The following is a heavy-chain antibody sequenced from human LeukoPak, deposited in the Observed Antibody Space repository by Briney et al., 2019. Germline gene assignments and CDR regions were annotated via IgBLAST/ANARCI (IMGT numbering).Heavy chain of an antibody. CDR3: ARAMVRGQVGFAFGY. J-gene: IGHJ4*02. D-gene: IGHD3-10*01. CDR1: GCTFTGYY. Sequence: ASVKVSCKACGCTFTGYYMHWVRQAPGQGLEGMGWINPNSGGTNYAQKFQGRVTMTRDTSISTAYMELSSLRSEDTAVYYCARAMVRGQVGFAFGYWGQGTLVTVSS. V-gene: IGHV1-2*02. CDR2: INPNSGGT.